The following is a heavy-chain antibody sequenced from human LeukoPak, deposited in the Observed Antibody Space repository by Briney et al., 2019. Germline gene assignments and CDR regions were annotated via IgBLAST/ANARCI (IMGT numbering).Heavy chain of an antibody. Sequence: PSETLSLTCTVSGGSISSYYWSWIRQPPGKGLEWVGYISISGGTNYNPSLKSRVTISVDTSKNQFSLKLSSVTAADTAVYYCARGYSGYTSFDYWGQGTLVTVSS. CDR1: GGSISSYY. V-gene: IGHV4-4*09. CDR3: ARGYSGYTSFDY. J-gene: IGHJ4*02. CDR2: ISISGGT. D-gene: IGHD5-12*01.